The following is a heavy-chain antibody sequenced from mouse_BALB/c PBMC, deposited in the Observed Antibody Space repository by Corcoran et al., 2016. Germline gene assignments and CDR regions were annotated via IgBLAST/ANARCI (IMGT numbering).Heavy chain of an antibody. D-gene: IGHD4-1*01. J-gene: IGHJ1*01. CDR2: IDPANGNT. Sequence: EVQMKQSGPELVEPGAAVKLSCNATGFNIKDTYMHWVKQRPEQGLEWIGRIDPANGNTKYDPKFQGKATITADTSSNTAYLQLSSLTSEDTAVYYCANWDWYFDVWGAGTTVTVSS. V-gene: IGHV14-3*02. CDR1: GFNIKDTY. CDR3: ANWDWYFDV.